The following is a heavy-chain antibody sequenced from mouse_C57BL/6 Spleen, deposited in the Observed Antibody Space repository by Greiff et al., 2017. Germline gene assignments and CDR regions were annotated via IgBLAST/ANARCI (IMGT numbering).Heavy chain of an antibody. Sequence: QVQLQQPGAELVKPGASVKMSCKASGYTFTSYWITWVKQRPGQGLEWIGDIYPGSGSTNYNEKFKSKATLTVDTSSSTAYMQLSSLTSEDSAVXYCARGAYYYGSSYEDYYAMDYWGQGTSVTVSS. D-gene: IGHD1-1*01. J-gene: IGHJ4*01. CDR2: IYPGSGST. CDR3: ARGAYYYGSSYEDYYAMDY. CDR1: GYTFTSYW. V-gene: IGHV1-55*01.